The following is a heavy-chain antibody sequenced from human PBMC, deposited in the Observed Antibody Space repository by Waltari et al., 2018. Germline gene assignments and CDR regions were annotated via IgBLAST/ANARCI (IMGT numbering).Heavy chain of an antibody. CDR1: GGTFSSYA. CDR3: ARLFHSSGWTGL. CDR2: SIPIFGTA. V-gene: IGHV1-69*13. J-gene: IGHJ4*02. D-gene: IGHD6-19*01. Sequence: QVQLVQSGAEVKKPGSSVKVSCKASGGTFSSYAISWVRQDPGQGLEWMGGSIPIFGTANYAQKFQGRFTITDDKSISTDYLQWSSLKASDTAMYYCARLFHSSGWTGLWGQGTLVTVSS.